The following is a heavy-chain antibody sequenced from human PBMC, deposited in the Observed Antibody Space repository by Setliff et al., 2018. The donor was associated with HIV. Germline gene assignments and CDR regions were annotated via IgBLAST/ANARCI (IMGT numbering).Heavy chain of an antibody. D-gene: IGHD3-10*01. CDR2: IDSSGTT. CDR1: GGSFGVYR. V-gene: IGHV4-4*07. J-gene: IGHJ5*02. CDR3: ARDRHSSGLGSYGP. Sequence: PSETLSLTCTISGGSFGVYRWSWIRQSAGRGLEWIGRIDSSGTTDYKPSLKGRVAISVDTSRNRFSLRVTSVTAADTAVYFCARDRHSSGLGSYGPWGPGILVTVS.